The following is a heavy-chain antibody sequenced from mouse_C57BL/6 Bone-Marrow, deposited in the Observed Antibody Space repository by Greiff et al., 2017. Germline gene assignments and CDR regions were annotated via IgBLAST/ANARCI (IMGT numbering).Heavy chain of an antibody. CDR2: IYPGGGGT. J-gene: IGHJ2*01. V-gene: IGHV1-80*01. Sequence: QVQLQQSGAELVKPGASVKFSCKASGYTFTSYWMHWVKQRPGQGLEWIGEIYPGGGGTNYNGKFKGKATMTADKSSSTAYMLPSSLTSEDSAVYYCARRWIVRAYGYWGQGTTVTVSS. CDR1: GYTFTSYW. D-gene: IGHD2-3*01. CDR3: ARRWIVRAYGY.